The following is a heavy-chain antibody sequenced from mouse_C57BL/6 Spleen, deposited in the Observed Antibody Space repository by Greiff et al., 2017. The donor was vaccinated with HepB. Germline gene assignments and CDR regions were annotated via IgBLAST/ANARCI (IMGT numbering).Heavy chain of an antibody. V-gene: IGHV6-6*01. Sequence: EVQVVESGGGLVQPGGSMKLSCAASGFTFSDAWMDWVRQSPEKGLEWVAEIRNKANNHATYYAESVKGRFTISRDDSKSSVYLQMNSLRAEDTGIYYCTRGGYYVPLFDYWGQGTTLTVSS. CDR3: TRGGYYVPLFDY. J-gene: IGHJ2*01. CDR2: IRNKANNHAT. D-gene: IGHD2-3*01. CDR1: GFTFSDAW.